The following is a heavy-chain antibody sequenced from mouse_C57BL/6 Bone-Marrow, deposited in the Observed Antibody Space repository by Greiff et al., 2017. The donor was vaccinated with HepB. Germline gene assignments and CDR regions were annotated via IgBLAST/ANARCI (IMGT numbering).Heavy chain of an antibody. D-gene: IGHD2-1*01. CDR1: GYSITSGYY. CDR2: ISYDGSN. Sequence: DVKLQESGPGLVKPSQSLSLTCSVTGYSITSGYYWNWIRQFPGNKLEWMGYISYDGSNNYNPSLKNRLSITRDKSKNKFFLTLNSVTTEDTATYSCARGGGNYFYFDYWGQGTTLTVSS. J-gene: IGHJ2*01. V-gene: IGHV3-6*01. CDR3: ARGGGNYFYFDY.